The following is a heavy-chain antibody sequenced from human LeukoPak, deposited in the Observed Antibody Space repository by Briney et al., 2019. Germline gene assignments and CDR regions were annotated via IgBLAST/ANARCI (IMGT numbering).Heavy chain of an antibody. CDR1: GXSITTYSHN. J-gene: IGHJ4*02. D-gene: IGHD3-22*01. V-gene: IGHV4-39*01. CDR2: FHFSGAI. Sequence: SETLSLTCTVSGXSITTYSHNYDWIRQPPGKGLEWIGGFHFSGAINYNPSLKSRVTIFVDTSKKQISLKLNSVTAADTAVYYCARRYEGSGYAYDYWGQGILVTVSS. CDR3: ARRYEGSGYAYDY.